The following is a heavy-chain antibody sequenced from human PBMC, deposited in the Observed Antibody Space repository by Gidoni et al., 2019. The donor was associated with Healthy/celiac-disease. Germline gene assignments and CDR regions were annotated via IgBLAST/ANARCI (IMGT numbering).Heavy chain of an antibody. V-gene: IGHV3-21*01. CDR1: GFPFSSYS. Sequence: EVQLVESGGGLVTPGGALRRYCAASGFPFSSYSMNWVRQAPGKGLECGSSISSSSSYIYYADSVKSRFTISRDNAKNSLYLQMNSRRAEDTAVYYCARDRSRKLPRDAFDIWGQGTMVTVSS. CDR3: ARDRSRKLPRDAFDI. CDR2: ISSSSSYI. D-gene: IGHD2-15*01. J-gene: IGHJ3*02.